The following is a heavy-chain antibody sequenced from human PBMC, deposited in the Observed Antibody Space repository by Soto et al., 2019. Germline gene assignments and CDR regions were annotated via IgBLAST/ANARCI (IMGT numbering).Heavy chain of an antibody. CDR3: ARWTTNYAMDV. J-gene: IGHJ6*02. CDR2: FYYSGST. CDR1: GGSISSHY. D-gene: IGHD4-17*01. Sequence: QVQLQESGPGLVKPTETLSLSCTVSGGSISSHYWSWIRQPPGKGLEWIGNFYYSGSTKYKPSLKSRVTIAMDTSKNQFSLKLTSVNAADTAVYYCARWTTNYAMDVWGQGTTVTVSS. V-gene: IGHV4-59*11.